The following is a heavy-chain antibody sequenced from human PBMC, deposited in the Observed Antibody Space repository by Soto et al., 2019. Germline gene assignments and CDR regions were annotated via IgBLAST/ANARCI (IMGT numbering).Heavy chain of an antibody. CDR2: ISSSSSYI. Sequence: GGSLRLSCAASGFTFSSYSMNWVRQAPGKGLEWVSSISSSSSYIYYADSVKGRFTISRDNAKNSLYLQMNSLRAEDTAAYYCARGLIVVVPAARHDLDYWGQGTLVTVS. CDR1: GFTFSSYS. V-gene: IGHV3-21*01. CDR3: ARGLIVVVPAARHDLDY. J-gene: IGHJ4*02. D-gene: IGHD2-2*01.